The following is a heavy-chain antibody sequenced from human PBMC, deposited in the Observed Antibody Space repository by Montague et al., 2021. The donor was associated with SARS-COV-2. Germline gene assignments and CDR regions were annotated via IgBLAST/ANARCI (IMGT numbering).Heavy chain of an antibody. Sequence: SETLSLTCAVYGESFSAYYWSWIRQPPGKGLEWIGEINHSGSTNYNPSLRSRVTISVDTSKNQFSLKLSSVTAADTAVYYCARTDYISSWFGAKKWFDPWGQGTLVTVSS. J-gene: IGHJ5*02. CDR2: INHSGST. CDR1: GESFSAYY. CDR3: ARTDYISSWFGAKKWFDP. V-gene: IGHV4-34*01. D-gene: IGHD6-13*01.